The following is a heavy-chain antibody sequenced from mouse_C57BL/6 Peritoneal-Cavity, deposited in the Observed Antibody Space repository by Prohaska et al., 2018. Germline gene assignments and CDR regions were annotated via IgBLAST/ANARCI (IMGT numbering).Heavy chain of an antibody. D-gene: IGHD2-1*01. CDR1: GFTFSGFW. CDR2: INSDGSAI. J-gene: IGHJ1*03. V-gene: IGHV11-2*01. CDR3: MSDGNYWYCDV. Sequence: EVQLLETGGGLVQPGGSRGLSCEGSGFTFSGFWISWVRQTPGKTLAWIGDINSDGSAINYAPSIKDRFTIFRDNDKSTLYLQMSNVRSEDTATYFCMSDGNYWYCDVWGTGTTVTVSS.